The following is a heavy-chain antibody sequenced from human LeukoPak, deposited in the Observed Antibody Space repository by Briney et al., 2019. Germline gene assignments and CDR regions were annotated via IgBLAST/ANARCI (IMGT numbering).Heavy chain of an antibody. Sequence: ASVKVSCKASGYTFTSYYMHWVRQAPGQGLEWMGIINPSGGSTSYAQKFQGRVTMTRDMSTSTVYMELSSLRSEDTAVYYCARAGYSYGYEGYYYYMDVWGKGTTVTVSS. J-gene: IGHJ6*03. CDR3: ARAGYSYGYEGYYYYMDV. D-gene: IGHD5-18*01. V-gene: IGHV1-46*01. CDR1: GYTFTSYY. CDR2: INPSGGST.